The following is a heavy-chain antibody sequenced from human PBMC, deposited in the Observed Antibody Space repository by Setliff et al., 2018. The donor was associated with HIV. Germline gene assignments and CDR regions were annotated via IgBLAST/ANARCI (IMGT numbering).Heavy chain of an antibody. Sequence: SETLSLTCSVSGGSISSSGYYWSWIRQNPGKGLDWIGRVYYSGSTDYNPSLQSRATLSIDTSKNQCSLKLTSVIAADTAIYYCARGPFVLRFLERLVYFDYWGQGKLVTVSS. CDR2: VYYSGST. CDR1: GGSISSSGYY. D-gene: IGHD3-3*01. CDR3: ARGPFVLRFLERLVYFDY. J-gene: IGHJ4*02. V-gene: IGHV4-31*02.